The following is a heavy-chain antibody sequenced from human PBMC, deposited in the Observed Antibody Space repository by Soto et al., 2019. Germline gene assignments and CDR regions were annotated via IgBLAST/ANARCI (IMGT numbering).Heavy chain of an antibody. Sequence: QVQLVESGGGLVKPGGSLRLSCAASGFNFNDYYMSWIRQAPGKGLEWLSYISHSGHITNYADSVKGRFTISRDNAKNSLYLQLNSLRVEDTAVYDGARRGGPGDYWGQGTLVTVSS. CDR3: ARRGGPGDY. J-gene: IGHJ4*02. V-gene: IGHV3-11*01. CDR1: GFNFNDYY. CDR2: ISHSGHIT. D-gene: IGHD2-15*01.